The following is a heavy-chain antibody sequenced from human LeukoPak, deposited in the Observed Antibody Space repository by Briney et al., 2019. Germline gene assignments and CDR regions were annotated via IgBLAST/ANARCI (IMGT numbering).Heavy chain of an antibody. Sequence: GASVRVSSKASRYTFTRYGISWVRQAPGQGLEWMGCISAHNGDTNYAQNLQGRVTMTTDTSTSTAYMELRSLRSDDSAVYYCARTEIAVAGTGGDYYYYGMDVWGQGTTVTVSS. CDR1: RYTFTRYG. D-gene: IGHD6-13*01. J-gene: IGHJ6*02. V-gene: IGHV1-18*01. CDR2: ISAHNGDT. CDR3: ARTEIAVAGTGGDYYYYGMDV.